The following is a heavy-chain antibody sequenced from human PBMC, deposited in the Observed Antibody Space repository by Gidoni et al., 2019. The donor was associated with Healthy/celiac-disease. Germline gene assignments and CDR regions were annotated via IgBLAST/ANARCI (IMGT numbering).Heavy chain of an antibody. CDR1: GFTFSSYG. V-gene: IGHV3-33*01. D-gene: IGHD1-26*01. Sequence: QVQLVESGGGVVQPGRSLRLSCAASGFTFSSYGMHWVRQAPGKGLEWVAVIWYDGSNKYYADSVKGRFTISRDNSKNTLYLQMNSLRAEDTAVYYCARVPTWEPYYFDYWGQGTLVTVSS. CDR3: ARVPTWEPYYFDY. J-gene: IGHJ4*02. CDR2: IWYDGSNK.